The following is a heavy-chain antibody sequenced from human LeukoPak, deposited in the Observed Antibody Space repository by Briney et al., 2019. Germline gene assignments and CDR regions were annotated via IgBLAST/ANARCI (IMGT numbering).Heavy chain of an antibody. J-gene: IGHJ6*03. D-gene: IGHD2-21*02. CDR1: GYTFTSYD. CDR2: MNPNSGNT. Sequence: GASVKVSCKASGYTFTSYDINWVRQATGQGLEWMGWMNPNSGNTGYAQKFQGRVTITRNTSISTAYMELSSLRSEDTAVYYCARGLACCGGDCYSAGYMDVWGKGTTVTVSS. V-gene: IGHV1-8*03. CDR3: ARGLACCGGDCYSAGYMDV.